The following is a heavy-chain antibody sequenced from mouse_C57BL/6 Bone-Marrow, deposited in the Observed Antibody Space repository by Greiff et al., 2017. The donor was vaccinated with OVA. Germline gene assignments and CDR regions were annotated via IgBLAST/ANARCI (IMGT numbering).Heavy chain of an antibody. CDR3: ASYSNPYFDY. J-gene: IGHJ2*01. D-gene: IGHD2-5*01. V-gene: IGHV1-82*01. Sequence: QVQLQQSGPELVKPGASVKISCKASGYAFSSSWMNWVKQRPGKGLEWIGRIYPGDGDTNYNGKFKGKATLTADKSSSTAYMQLSSLTSEDSAVYFCASYSNPYFDYWGKGTTLTVSS. CDR1: GYAFSSSW. CDR2: IYPGDGDT.